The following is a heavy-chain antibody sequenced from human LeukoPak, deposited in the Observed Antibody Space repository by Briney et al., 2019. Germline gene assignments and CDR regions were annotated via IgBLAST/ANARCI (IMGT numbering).Heavy chain of an antibody. CDR1: GGTFSSYA. CDR2: IIPIFGTA. V-gene: IGHV1-69*13. D-gene: IGHD3-10*01. CDR3: ATGEDYYGSGSSFDY. J-gene: IGHJ4*02. Sequence: GASVKVSFKASGGTFSSYAISWVRQAPGQGLEWMGGIIPIFGTANYAQKFQGRVTITADESTSTAYMELRSLRSDDTAVYYCATGEDYYGSGSSFDYWGQGTLVTVSS.